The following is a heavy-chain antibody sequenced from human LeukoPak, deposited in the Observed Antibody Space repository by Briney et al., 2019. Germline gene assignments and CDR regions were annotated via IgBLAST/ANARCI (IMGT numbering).Heavy chain of an antibody. CDR1: GGSISSGGYY. Sequence: SQTLSLTRTVSGGSISSGGYYWSWIRQHPGKGLEWIGYIYYSGSTYYNPSLKSRVTISVDTSKNQFSLKLSSVTAADTAVYYCARGLRAVYNWFDPWGQGTLVTVSS. CDR2: IYYSGST. D-gene: IGHD3-16*01. J-gene: IGHJ5*02. V-gene: IGHV4-31*03. CDR3: ARGLRAVYNWFDP.